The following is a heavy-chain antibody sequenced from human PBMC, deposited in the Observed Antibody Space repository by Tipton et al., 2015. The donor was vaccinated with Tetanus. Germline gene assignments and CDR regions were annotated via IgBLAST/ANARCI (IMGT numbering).Heavy chain of an antibody. V-gene: IGHV4-61*08. CDR3: AGVTAQRTELYFDH. CDR2: ISNTGST. CDR1: GDSVSSGGYD. D-gene: IGHD6-13*01. J-gene: IGHJ4*02. Sequence: TLSLTCTVSGDSVSSGGYDWGSIRQSPGKGLELIGYISNTGSTSYNPSLQSRVTISVDTSKNQFSLKLSSVTAADTAVYFCAGVTAQRTELYFDHWGQGTLVTVSS.